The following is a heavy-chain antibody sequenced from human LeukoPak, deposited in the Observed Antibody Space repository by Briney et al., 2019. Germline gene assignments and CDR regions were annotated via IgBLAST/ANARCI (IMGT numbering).Heavy chain of an antibody. V-gene: IGHV1-69*04. Sequence: SVTVSCKASGGTFSSYAISWVRQAPAQGLEWMGRIIPILGIANYAQKFQGRVTITADKSTSTDSMELSSLRSEDTAVDYCACRAVAGSSFDYWGQGTLVTVSS. J-gene: IGHJ4*02. CDR2: IIPILGIA. CDR3: ACRAVAGSSFDY. D-gene: IGHD6-19*01. CDR1: GGTFSSYA.